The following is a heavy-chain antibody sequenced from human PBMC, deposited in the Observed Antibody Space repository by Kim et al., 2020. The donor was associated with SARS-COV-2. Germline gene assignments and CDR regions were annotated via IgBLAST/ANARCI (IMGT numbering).Heavy chain of an antibody. Sequence: YGTRRFTISKDTSTTTLYLQMNSLRAEDPAVYYCAKRRVGADSSGYYFDSWGQGTLVTVSS. J-gene: IGHJ4*02. CDR3: AKRRVGADSSGYYFDS. D-gene: IGHD6-25*01. V-gene: IGHV3-23*01.